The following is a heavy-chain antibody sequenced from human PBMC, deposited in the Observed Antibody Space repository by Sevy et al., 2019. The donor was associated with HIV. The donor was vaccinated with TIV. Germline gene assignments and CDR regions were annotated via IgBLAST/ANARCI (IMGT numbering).Heavy chain of an antibody. CDR3: ARDRGDYDFWSGYYFLVGDDAFDI. V-gene: IGHV1-2*02. D-gene: IGHD3-3*01. CDR1: GYTFTGYY. CDR2: INPNSGGT. Sequence: ASVKVSCKASGYTFTGYYMHWVRQAPGQGLEWMGWINPNSGGTNYAQKFQGRVTMTRETSISTAYMELSRLRSDDTAVYYCARDRGDYDFWSGYYFLVGDDAFDIWGQGTMVTVSS. J-gene: IGHJ3*02.